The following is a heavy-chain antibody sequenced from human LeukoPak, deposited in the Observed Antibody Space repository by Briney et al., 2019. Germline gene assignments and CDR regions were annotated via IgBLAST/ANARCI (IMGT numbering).Heavy chain of an antibody. Sequence: ASVKVSCKASGYTFTSYYMHWVRQAPGQGLEWMGIINPSGVSTSYAQKFQGRVTMTRDTSTSTVYMELSSLRSEDTAVYYCARLGYCSGGSCYPEDYYYYGMDVWGQGTTVTVSS. V-gene: IGHV1-46*01. CDR1: GYTFTSYY. CDR3: ARLGYCSGGSCYPEDYYYYGMDV. D-gene: IGHD2-15*01. CDR2: INPSGVST. J-gene: IGHJ6*02.